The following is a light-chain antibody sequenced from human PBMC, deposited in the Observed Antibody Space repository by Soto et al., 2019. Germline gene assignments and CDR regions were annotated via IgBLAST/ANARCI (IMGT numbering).Light chain of an antibody. CDR2: ATS. J-gene: IGKJ4*01. V-gene: IGKV1-27*01. CDR3: QKYNSAPLT. Sequence: DVQMTQSPSSLSAFVGDRVTITCRASQGIAPYLAWFQQKPGKVLKLLIYATSTLQSGVPSRFSGSGSGTDFTLTISSLQPEDVGTYYCQKYNSAPLTFGGGTKVDIK. CDR1: QGIAPY.